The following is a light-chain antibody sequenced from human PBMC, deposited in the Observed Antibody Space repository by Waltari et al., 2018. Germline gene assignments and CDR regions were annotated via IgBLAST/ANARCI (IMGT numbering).Light chain of an antibody. CDR2: DAS. CDR3: QQRTKWPNT. CDR1: QSVSSY. Sequence: EIVLTQSPATLSLSPGERATLSCRASQSVSSYLAWYRLKPGQAPRLLIYDASKRATGIPARFSGSGSGTDFTLTISSLEPEDFAVYYCQQRTKWPNTFGQGTKLEMK. J-gene: IGKJ2*01. V-gene: IGKV3-11*01.